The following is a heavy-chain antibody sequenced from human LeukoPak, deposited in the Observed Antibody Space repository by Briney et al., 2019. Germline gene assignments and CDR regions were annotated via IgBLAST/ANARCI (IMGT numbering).Heavy chain of an antibody. CDR3: ARRSYYYDSSGPVAAFDI. J-gene: IGHJ3*02. D-gene: IGHD3-22*01. CDR2: IYPGDSDT. Sequence: GESLKISCKGSGYSFTSYWIGWVRQMPGKGLEWMGIIYPGDSDTRHSPSFQGQVTISADKSISTAYLQWSSLKASDTAMYYCARRSYYYDSSGPVAAFDIWGQGTMVTVSS. V-gene: IGHV5-51*01. CDR1: GYSFTSYW.